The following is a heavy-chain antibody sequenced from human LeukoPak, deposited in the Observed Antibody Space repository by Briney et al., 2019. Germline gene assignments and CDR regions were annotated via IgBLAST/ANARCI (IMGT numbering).Heavy chain of an antibody. J-gene: IGHJ4*02. D-gene: IGHD2-15*01. Sequence: GGSLRLSCAASGFTFSSYAMSWVRQAPGKGLEWVSAISGSGGSTYYADSVKGRFTISRDNSKNTLYLQMNSLRAEDTAVYYCAKEGDIVVVVAAPRFDYWGQGTLVTVSS. CDR2: ISGSGGST. V-gene: IGHV3-23*01. CDR3: AKEGDIVVVVAAPRFDY. CDR1: GFTFSSYA.